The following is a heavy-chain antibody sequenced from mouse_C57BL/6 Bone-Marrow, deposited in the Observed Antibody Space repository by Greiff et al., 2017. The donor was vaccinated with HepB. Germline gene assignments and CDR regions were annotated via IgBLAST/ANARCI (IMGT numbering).Heavy chain of an antibody. CDR3: ARNGLGGGDY. J-gene: IGHJ2*01. V-gene: IGHV5-17*01. CDR1: GFTFSDYG. CDR2: ISSGSSTI. D-gene: IGHD3-1*01. Sequence: EVMLVESGGGLVKPGGSLKLSCAASGFTFSDYGMHWVRQAPEKGLEWVAYISSGSSTIYYADTVKGRFTISRDNAKNTLFLQMTSLRSEDTAMYYCARNGLGGGDYWGQGTTLTVSS.